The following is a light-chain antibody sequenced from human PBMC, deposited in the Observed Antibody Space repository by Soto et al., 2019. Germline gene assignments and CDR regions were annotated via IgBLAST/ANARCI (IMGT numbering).Light chain of an antibody. V-gene: IGKV3-20*01. J-gene: IGKJ1*01. CDR2: GAS. Sequence: ETMLTQSPGTLSLYPGERATLSCRASQSVSSSYLAWYQQKPGQAPRLLIYGASTGATGIPDRFSGSGSGTDFTLTISRLEPEDFAVYYCQQYGSSPPSWTFGQGTKVEIK. CDR3: QQYGSSPPSWT. CDR1: QSVSSSY.